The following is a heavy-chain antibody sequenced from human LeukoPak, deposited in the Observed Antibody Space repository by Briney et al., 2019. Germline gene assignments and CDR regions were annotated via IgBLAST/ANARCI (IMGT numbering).Heavy chain of an antibody. J-gene: IGHJ4*02. CDR1: GGSITNTNY. V-gene: IGHV4-4*02. CDR3: AREGGPYRPLDY. CDR2: VNHQGST. Sequence: ASGTLSLTCGVSGGSITNTNYWTWVRQPPGKGLEWIGEVNHQGSTNYNPSLMGRVAIAVDTSENHISLQLTSVTAADTAVYYCAREGGPYRPLDYSGQGTLVTVSS.